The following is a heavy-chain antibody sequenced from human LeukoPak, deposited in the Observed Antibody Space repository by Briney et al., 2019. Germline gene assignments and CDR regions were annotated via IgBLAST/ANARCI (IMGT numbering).Heavy chain of an antibody. CDR1: AFIFRRFG. CDR3: ASLALGRVTTY. J-gene: IGHJ4*02. V-gene: IGHV3-7*01. D-gene: IGHD2-21*02. Sequence: GGSLRLSCAASAFIFRRFGMHWVRQAPGKGLEWVANIQHDGSEKYYVDSVKGRFTISRDNAKNSLYLHMSSLRAEDTAVYYCASLALGRVTTYWGQGTLVTVSS. CDR2: IQHDGSEK.